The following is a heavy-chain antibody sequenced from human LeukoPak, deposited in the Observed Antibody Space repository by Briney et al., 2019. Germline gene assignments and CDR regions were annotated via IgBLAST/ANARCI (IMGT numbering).Heavy chain of an antibody. D-gene: IGHD6-13*01. J-gene: IGHJ6*03. CDR3: ARCGIAAAGGIAWYYYYMDV. CDR2: ISSSGSTI. Sequence: GGSLRLSCAASGFTFSSYEMNWVRQAPGKGLEWVSYISSSGSTIYYADSVKGRFTISRDNAKNSLYLQMNSLRAEDTAVYYCARCGIAAAGGIAWYYYYMDVWGKGTTVTISS. V-gene: IGHV3-48*03. CDR1: GFTFSSYE.